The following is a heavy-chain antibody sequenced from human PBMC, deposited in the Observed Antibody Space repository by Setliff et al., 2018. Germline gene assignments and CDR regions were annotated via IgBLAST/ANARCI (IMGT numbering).Heavy chain of an antibody. D-gene: IGHD2-15*01. J-gene: IGHJ4*02. CDR3: ARTCSGSGCYAGLES. CDR2: INHDGSEK. Sequence: GGSLRLSCAASGFTFSNYWMSWVRQAPGKGLEWVANINHDGSEKYSVDSVKGRFTISRDTAKNSLSLQMNSLRPEDTAVYYCARTCSGSGCYAGLESWGQGTPVTVSS. CDR1: GFTFSNYW. V-gene: IGHV3-7*01.